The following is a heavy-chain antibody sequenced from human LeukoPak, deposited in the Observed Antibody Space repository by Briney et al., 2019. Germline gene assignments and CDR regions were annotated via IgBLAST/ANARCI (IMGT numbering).Heavy chain of an antibody. CDR1: GDSISGYY. J-gene: IGHJ4*02. Sequence: SETLSLTCTVSGDSISGYYWSRIRQPPGKGLEWIGYIYYSGSTNYNPSLKSRVTISVDTSKNQFSLKLSSVTAADTAVYYCAREVVAAAGTVDYWGQGTLVTVSS. D-gene: IGHD6-13*01. CDR3: AREVVAAAGTVDY. V-gene: IGHV4-59*01. CDR2: IYYSGST.